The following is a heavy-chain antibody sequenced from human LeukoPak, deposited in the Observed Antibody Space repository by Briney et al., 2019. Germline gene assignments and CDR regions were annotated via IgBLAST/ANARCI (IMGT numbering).Heavy chain of an antibody. CDR1: GGNFSSYA. J-gene: IGHJ3*02. CDR2: IIPIFGTA. D-gene: IGHD6-13*01. CDR3: ARVLAAAGRASVAFDI. V-gene: IGHV1-69*06. Sequence: SVKVSCKASGGNFSSYAISCVRQAPGQGLEWMGRIIPIFGTANYAQKFQGRVTITADKSTSTAYMELSSLRSEDTAVYYCARVLAAAGRASVAFDIWGQGTMVTVSS.